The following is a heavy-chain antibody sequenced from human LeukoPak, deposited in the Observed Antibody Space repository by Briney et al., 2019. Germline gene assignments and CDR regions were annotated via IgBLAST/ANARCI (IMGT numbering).Heavy chain of an antibody. Sequence: PGGSLRLSCAASGFTFSSYAMSWVRQAPGKGLEWVSAISGSGGFTYYADSVKGRFTISRDNSKNTLYLQMNSLRVEDTAVYYCAKSLRGRQWEPYYYYYMDVWGKGTTVTVSS. CDR2: ISGSGGFT. V-gene: IGHV3-23*01. D-gene: IGHD1-26*01. CDR1: GFTFSSYA. J-gene: IGHJ6*03. CDR3: AKSLRGRQWEPYYYYYMDV.